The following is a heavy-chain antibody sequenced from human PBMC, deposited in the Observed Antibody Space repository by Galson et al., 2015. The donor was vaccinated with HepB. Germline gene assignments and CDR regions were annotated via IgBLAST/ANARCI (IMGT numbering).Heavy chain of an antibody. Sequence: SVKVSCKASGYTFTGYHMHWVRQAPGQGLEWMGWINPNSGGTNYAQKFQGWVTMTRDTSISTAYMELSRLRSDDTAVYYCAREGSSSALRGDYYYYGMDVWGQGTTVTVSS. J-gene: IGHJ6*02. CDR1: GYTFTGYH. D-gene: IGHD6-6*01. V-gene: IGHV1-2*04. CDR2: INPNSGGT. CDR3: AREGSSSALRGDYYYYGMDV.